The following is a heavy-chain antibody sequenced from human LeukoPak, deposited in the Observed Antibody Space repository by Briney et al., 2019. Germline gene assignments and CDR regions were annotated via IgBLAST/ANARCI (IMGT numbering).Heavy chain of an antibody. Sequence: SETLSLTCTVSGGSISSYYWSWIRQPPGKGLEWIGYIYYSGSTNYNPSLKSRVTISVDTSKNQFSLKLSSVTAADTAVYYCARASWGFGEPYFDYWGQGTLVTVSS. J-gene: IGHJ4*02. D-gene: IGHD3-10*01. CDR1: GGSISSYY. V-gene: IGHV4-59*01. CDR3: ARASWGFGEPYFDY. CDR2: IYYSGST.